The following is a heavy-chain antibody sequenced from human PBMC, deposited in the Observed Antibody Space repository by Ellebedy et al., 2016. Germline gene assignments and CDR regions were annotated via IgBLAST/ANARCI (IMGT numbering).Heavy chain of an antibody. CDR2: IYYSGST. CDR1: GGSISSYY. V-gene: IGHV4-59*01. CDR3: ASGGDGGGTTDY. D-gene: IGHD2-2*01. J-gene: IGHJ4*02. Sequence: SETLSLTXTVSGGSISSYYWSWIRQPPGKGLEWIGYIYYSGSTNYNPSLKSRVTISVDTSKNQFSLKLSSVTAADTAVYYCASGGDGGGTTDYWGQGTLVTVSS.